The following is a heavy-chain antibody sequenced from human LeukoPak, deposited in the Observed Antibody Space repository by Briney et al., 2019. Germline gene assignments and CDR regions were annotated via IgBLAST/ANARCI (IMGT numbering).Heavy chain of an antibody. J-gene: IGHJ6*03. CDR1: GYSISSGYY. CDR2: IYYSGST. CDR3: ARTAAGYYYYIDV. V-gene: IGHV4-61*01. Sequence: SETLSLTCTVSGYSISSGYYWSWIRQPPGKGLEWIGHIYYSGSTNYNLSLNSRVTISVDTSKNQFSLKLSSVTAADTAVYYCARTAAGYYYYIDVWGKGTTVTVSS. D-gene: IGHD6-25*01.